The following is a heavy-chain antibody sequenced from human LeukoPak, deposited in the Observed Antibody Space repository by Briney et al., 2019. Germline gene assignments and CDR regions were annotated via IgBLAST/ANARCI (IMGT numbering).Heavy chain of an antibody. Sequence: GASVKVSCKVSGYTLTELSMHWVRQAPGKGLEWMGGFDPKDGETIYAQKFQGRVTMTEDTSTDTAYMELSSLRSEDTAVYYCATLGPGIAARRGGFDYWGQGTLVTVSS. J-gene: IGHJ4*02. CDR1: GYTLTELS. D-gene: IGHD6-6*01. CDR3: ATLGPGIAARRGGFDY. CDR2: FDPKDGET. V-gene: IGHV1-24*01.